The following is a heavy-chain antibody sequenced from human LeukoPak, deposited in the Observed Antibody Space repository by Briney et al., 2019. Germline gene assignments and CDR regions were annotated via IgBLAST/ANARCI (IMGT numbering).Heavy chain of an antibody. J-gene: IGHJ6*03. V-gene: IGHV3-66*01. CDR3: ARDRDNYMDV. CDR2: IYNAGNT. Sequence: GGSLRLSCAASGFTFSSYSMNWVRQAPGKGLEWVSVIYNAGNTDYADSVKGRFTISRDTSKNTLYLQMDCLRVEDTAVYFCARDRDNYMDVWGKGTTVTISS. CDR1: GFTFSSYS.